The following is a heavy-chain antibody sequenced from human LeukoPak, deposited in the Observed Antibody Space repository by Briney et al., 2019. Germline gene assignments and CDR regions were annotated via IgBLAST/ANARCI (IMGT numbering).Heavy chain of an antibody. CDR3: ARTVXXXXDX. CDR1: AFTFKTYT. D-gene: IGHD2-21*02. Sequence: PGGSLRLSCVASAFTFKTYTLNWVRQTPGKGLEWVSYISTAGNLINYADSVRGRFTISRDNAKNSLYLYMNSLTPEDTAVYYCARTVXXXXDXXXQGTL. J-gene: IGHJ4*02. V-gene: IGHV3-21*01. CDR2: ISTAGNLI.